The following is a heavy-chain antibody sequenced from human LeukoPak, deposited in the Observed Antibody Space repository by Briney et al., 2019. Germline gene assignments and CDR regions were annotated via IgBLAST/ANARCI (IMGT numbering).Heavy chain of an antibody. CDR3: ARGQWFGEFYFDY. CDR1: GVSISSGGYY. D-gene: IGHD3-10*01. CDR2: IYHSGST. V-gene: IGHV4-31*03. J-gene: IGHJ4*02. Sequence: SQTLSLTCSVSGVSISSGGYYWSWIRQHPGEGLEWIGYIYHSGSTYYNPPLKSRVTITVDTSKNQFSLKLSSVTAADTAVYYCARGQWFGEFYFDYWGQGTLVTVSS.